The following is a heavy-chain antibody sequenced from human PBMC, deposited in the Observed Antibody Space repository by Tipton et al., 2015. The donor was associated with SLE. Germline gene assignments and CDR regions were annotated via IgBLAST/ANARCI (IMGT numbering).Heavy chain of an antibody. CDR2: TNQDGSVK. CDR3: AREGRPNAFDI. CDR1: GFTFNSYS. V-gene: IGHV3-7*01. Sequence: SLRLSCAASGFTFNSYSMNWVRQAPGKGLEWVANTNQDGSVKFYVDSVRGRFTISGDSAKNSLSLQMNSLRAEDTAVYYCAREGRPNAFDIWGQGTMVTITS. J-gene: IGHJ3*02.